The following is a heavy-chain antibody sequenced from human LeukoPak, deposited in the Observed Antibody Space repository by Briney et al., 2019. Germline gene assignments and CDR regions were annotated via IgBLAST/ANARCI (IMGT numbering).Heavy chain of an antibody. CDR3: ARESVTWFDH. J-gene: IGHJ5*02. CDR2: INSVGSST. V-gene: IGHV3-74*01. CDR1: GFTFSNYW. D-gene: IGHD3-16*01. Sequence: GGSLRLSCAASGFTFSNYWMHWVRQVPGKGLVWVSRINSVGSSTSYAESVEGRFTISRDNAKNTLYLQMNSLRAEDTAVYYCARESVTWFDHWGQGTLVTVSS.